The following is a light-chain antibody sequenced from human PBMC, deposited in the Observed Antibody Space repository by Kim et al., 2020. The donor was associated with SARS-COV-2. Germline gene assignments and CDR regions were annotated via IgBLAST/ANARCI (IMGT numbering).Light chain of an antibody. J-gene: IGKJ1*01. V-gene: IGKV1-27*01. CDR3: QKYDSAPWT. CDR1: QGISNH. CDR2: DAS. Sequence: ASVGDGVTITCRASQGISNHLAWYQQKPGKVPQVLIYDASALQSGVPSQFSGSRSGTDFTLTISSLQPEDVATYYCQKYDSAPWTFGQGTKVDIK.